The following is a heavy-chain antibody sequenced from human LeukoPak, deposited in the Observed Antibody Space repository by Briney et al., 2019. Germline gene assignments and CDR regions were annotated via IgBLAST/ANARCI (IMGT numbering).Heavy chain of an antibody. Sequence: GESLKTSCKGSGYSFTSYWIGWVRQMPGKGLEWMGIIYPGDSDTRYSPSFQGQVTISADKSISTAYLQWSSLKASDTAMYYCARRLVAAAVSNWFDPWGQGTLVTVSS. CDR1: GYSFTSYW. CDR2: IYPGDSDT. D-gene: IGHD6-13*01. J-gene: IGHJ5*02. CDR3: ARRLVAAAVSNWFDP. V-gene: IGHV5-51*01.